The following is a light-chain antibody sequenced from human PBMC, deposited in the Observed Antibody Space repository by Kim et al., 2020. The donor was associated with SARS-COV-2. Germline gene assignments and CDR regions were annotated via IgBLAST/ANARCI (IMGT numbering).Light chain of an antibody. CDR1: QSIGNS. Sequence: SSVGDRATITCRASQSIGNSLAWYQQKPGKVPNLLIYDASTLHPGVPSRFIGNGSGTDFTLTITSLQPDDFATYYCQKCYSAPRTFGQGTKVDIK. CDR3: QKCYSAPRT. CDR2: DAS. V-gene: IGKV1-27*01. J-gene: IGKJ1*01.